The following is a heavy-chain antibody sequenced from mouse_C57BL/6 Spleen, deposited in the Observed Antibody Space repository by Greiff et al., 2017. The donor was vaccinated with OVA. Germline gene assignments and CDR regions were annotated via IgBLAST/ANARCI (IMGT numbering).Heavy chain of an antibody. CDR2: INPNNGGT. Sequence: EVQLQQSGPELVKPGASVKISCKASGYTFTDYYMNWVKQSHGKSLEWIGDINPNNGGTSYNQKFKGKATLTVDKSSSTAYMELRSLTSEDSAVYYCARSELRRALAWFAYWGQGTLVTVSA. V-gene: IGHV1-26*01. J-gene: IGHJ3*01. CDR3: ARSELRRALAWFAY. D-gene: IGHD2-4*01. CDR1: GYTFTDYY.